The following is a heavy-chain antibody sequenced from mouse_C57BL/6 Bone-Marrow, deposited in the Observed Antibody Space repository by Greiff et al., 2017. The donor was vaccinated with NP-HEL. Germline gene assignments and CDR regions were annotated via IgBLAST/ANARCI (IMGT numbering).Heavy chain of an antibody. D-gene: IGHD1-1*01. J-gene: IGHJ1*03. CDR1: GFTFSDAC. CDR3: IRTLLRRYWYFDV. V-gene: IGHV6-6*01. Sequence: EVQVVESGGGLVQPGGSMKLSCAASGFTFSDACMDWVRQSPEKGLEWVAEIRNKANNHATYYAESVKGRFTISRSDSKSSVYLQMNSLRAKDTGIYFCIRTLLRRYWYFDVWGTGTTGTGSS. CDR2: IRNKANNHAT.